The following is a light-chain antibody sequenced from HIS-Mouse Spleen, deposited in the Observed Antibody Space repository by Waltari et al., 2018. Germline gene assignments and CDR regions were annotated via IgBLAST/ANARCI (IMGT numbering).Light chain of an antibody. CDR2: KAS. Sequence: DIQMTQSPSTLSASVGDRVTITCRASQSISSWLAWYQQKPGKAPKRLIYKASSLESGVPSRFSGSGSGTEFTLTISSLQPDDFATYYCQQYNSYSPFGQGTKVEIK. V-gene: IGKV1-5*03. J-gene: IGKJ1*01. CDR3: QQYNSYSP. CDR1: QSISSW.